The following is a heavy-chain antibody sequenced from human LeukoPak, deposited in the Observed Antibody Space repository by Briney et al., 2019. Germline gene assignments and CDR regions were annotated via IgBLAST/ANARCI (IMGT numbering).Heavy chain of an antibody. V-gene: IGHV3-74*01. J-gene: IGHJ4*02. D-gene: IGHD3-3*02. CDR1: GFTFSSYW. Sequence: GGSLRLSCAASGFTFSSYWIHWVRQAPGKGLVWVSRINSDGSSTTYADSVKGRFAISRDNAKNSLYLQMNSLRAEDTAVYYCARDRANWAFGHWGQGTLVTVSS. CDR3: ARDRANWAFGH. CDR2: INSDGSST.